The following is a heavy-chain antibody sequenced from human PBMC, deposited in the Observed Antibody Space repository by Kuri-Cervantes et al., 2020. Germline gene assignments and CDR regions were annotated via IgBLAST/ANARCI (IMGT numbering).Heavy chain of an antibody. CDR2: IKQDGSEK. Sequence: ETLSLTCAASGFTFSSYWMSWVRQAPGKGLEWVANIKQDGSEKYYVDSVKGRFTISRDNAKNSLYLQMNSLRAEDTAVYYCARDQTSGYSYYYYYGMDVWGRGTTVTVSS. D-gene: IGHD3-22*01. CDR3: ARDQTSGYSYYYYYGMDV. V-gene: IGHV3-7*01. J-gene: IGHJ6*02. CDR1: GFTFSSYW.